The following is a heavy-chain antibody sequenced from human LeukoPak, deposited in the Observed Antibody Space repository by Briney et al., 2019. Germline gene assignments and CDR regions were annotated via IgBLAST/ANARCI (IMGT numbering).Heavy chain of an antibody. J-gene: IGHJ5*02. D-gene: IGHD2-2*01. V-gene: IGHV1-24*01. CDR1: GYTLTELS. Sequence: SVKVSCKVSGYTLTELSMHWVRQAPGKGGEWMGGFSPEDGETIYAQKFQGRVNMTEDTPTATAYMELISLRSEDASVYYCATTGNCSSTSCSNWFAPWGQGTLVTASP. CDR3: ATTGNCSSTSCSNWFAP. CDR2: FSPEDGET.